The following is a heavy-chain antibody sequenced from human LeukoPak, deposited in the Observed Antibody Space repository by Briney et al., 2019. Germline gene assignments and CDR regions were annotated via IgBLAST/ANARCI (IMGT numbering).Heavy chain of an antibody. J-gene: IGHJ6*03. CDR3: AKCRGGFGELLYYYYYMDV. D-gene: IGHD3-10*01. CDR1: GFTFSSYA. CDR2: ISGSGGST. Sequence: PGGSLRLSCAASGFTFSSYAMSWVRQAPGKGLEGVAAISGSGGSTYYADSVKGRFTISRDNSKNTVYLQMNSLRAEDTAVYYCAKCRGGFGELLYYYYYMDVWGKGTTVTVSS. V-gene: IGHV3-23*01.